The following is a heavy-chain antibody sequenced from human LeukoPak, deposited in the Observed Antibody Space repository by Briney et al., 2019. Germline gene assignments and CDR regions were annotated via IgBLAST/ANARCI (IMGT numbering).Heavy chain of an antibody. J-gene: IGHJ3*02. D-gene: IGHD3-22*01. CDR2: IYYSGST. CDR1: GGSISSSSYY. Sequence: SETLSHTCTVSGGSISSSSYYWGWIRQPPGQELEWIVSIYYSGSTYYNPSLKSRVTISVDTSKNHFSLKPSSVTAADTAVYYCARHEVVTLDAFDIWGQGTMVTVSS. V-gene: IGHV4-39*01. CDR3: ARHEVVTLDAFDI.